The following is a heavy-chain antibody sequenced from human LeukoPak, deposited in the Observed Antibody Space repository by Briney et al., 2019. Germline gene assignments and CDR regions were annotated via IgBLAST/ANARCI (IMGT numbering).Heavy chain of an antibody. D-gene: IGHD3-10*01. CDR1: GFTFSSYA. CDR3: ASSFITMVRGVIRPIDAFDI. V-gene: IGHV3-21*01. J-gene: IGHJ3*02. Sequence: GGSLRLSCAASGFTFSSYAMHWVRQAPGKGLEWVSSISSSSSYIYYADSVKGRFTISRDNAKNSLYLQMNSLRAEDTAVYYCASSFITMVRGVIRPIDAFDIWGQGTMVTVSS. CDR2: ISSSSSYI.